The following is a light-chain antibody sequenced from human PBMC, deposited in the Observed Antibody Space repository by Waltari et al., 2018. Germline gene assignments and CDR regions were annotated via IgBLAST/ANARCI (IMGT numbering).Light chain of an antibody. CDR1: NINVEILHP. CDR2: AIS. CDR3: CSFAGYGIYV. J-gene: IGLJ1*01. V-gene: IGLV2-23*02. Sequence: QSALTQPASVSGSPGQSITISCTAVNINVEILHPFSWYQHHPGINPRLLIYAISQRPSGISKRFSGSKSGNTASLTISGLQPEDEADYFCCSFAGYGIYVFGSGTQVSVL.